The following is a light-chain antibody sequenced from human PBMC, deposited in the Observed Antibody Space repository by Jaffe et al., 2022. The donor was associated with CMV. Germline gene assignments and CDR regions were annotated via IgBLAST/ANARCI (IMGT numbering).Light chain of an antibody. Sequence: EIVLTQSPGTLSLSPGEGATLSCRASQRLTSSSLAWYQRNPGQAPRLLIYDTSNRATGIPDRFGGSGSGTDFTLTISRLEPEDFAVYYCQQYDNSPPTFGQGTKVESK. CDR3: QQYDNSPPT. CDR2: DTS. CDR1: QRLTSSS. J-gene: IGKJ1*01. V-gene: IGKV3-20*01.